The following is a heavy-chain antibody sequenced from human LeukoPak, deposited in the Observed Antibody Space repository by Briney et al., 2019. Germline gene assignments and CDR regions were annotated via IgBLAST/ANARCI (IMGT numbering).Heavy chain of an antibody. CDR2: ISSSSSTI. J-gene: IGHJ4*02. V-gene: IGHV3-48*01. CDR1: GFTFSSYS. CDR3: ARERIVGAEDYFDY. Sequence: GGSLRLSCAASGFTFSSYSMYWVRQTPGKGLEWVSYISSSSSTIYYADSVKGRFTISRDNAKNSLYLQMNSLRAEDTAVYYCARERIVGAEDYFDYWGQGTLVTVSS. D-gene: IGHD1-26*01.